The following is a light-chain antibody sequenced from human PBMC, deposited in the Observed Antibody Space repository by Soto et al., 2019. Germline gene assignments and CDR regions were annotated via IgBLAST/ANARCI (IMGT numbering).Light chain of an antibody. CDR1: QSVSNW. Sequence: DIQMTHSPSTLSASVGERVTMTFRASQSVSNWLAWYQQKPGKAPKVLIYDVSSLDRGVPSRFSGSGSGTEFTLTISSLQPDDFATYYCQQYDSFWTMFGQGTKVDIK. CDR3: QQYDSFWTM. CDR2: DVS. J-gene: IGKJ1*01. V-gene: IGKV1-5*01.